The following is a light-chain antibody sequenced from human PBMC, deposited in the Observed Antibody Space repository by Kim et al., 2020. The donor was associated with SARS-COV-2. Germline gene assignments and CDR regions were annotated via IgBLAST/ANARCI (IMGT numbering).Light chain of an antibody. CDR1: SSDIGGYNS. V-gene: IGLV2-11*01. CDR3: CSYAGSYTYV. CDR2: SVT. J-gene: IGLJ1*01. Sequence: GQAVTISCTGTSSDIGGYNSVSWYQQHPGKAPKLILYSVTKRPSGVPDRFSGSKSGNTASLTISGLQADYESDYYCCSYAGSYTYVFGPGTKVTVL.